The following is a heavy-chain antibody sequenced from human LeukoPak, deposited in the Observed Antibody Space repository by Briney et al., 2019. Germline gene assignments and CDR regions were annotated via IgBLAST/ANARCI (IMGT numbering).Heavy chain of an antibody. J-gene: IGHJ4*02. V-gene: IGHV3-7*01. D-gene: IGHD7-27*01. CDR3: ARDGRRTGDRYFDY. CDR2: IKQDGSEK. CDR1: GFTFSSYW. Sequence: SGGSLRLSCAASGFTFSSYWMSWVRQAPGKGLEWVANIKQDGSEKYYVDSVKGRFTISRDNAKNSLYLQMNSLRAEDTAVYYCARDGRRTGDRYFDYWGQGTLVTVSS.